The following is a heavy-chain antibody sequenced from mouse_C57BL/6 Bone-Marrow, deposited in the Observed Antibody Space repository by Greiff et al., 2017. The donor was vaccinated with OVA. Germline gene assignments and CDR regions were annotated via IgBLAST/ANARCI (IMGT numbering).Heavy chain of an antibody. CDR1: GFTFSSYA. J-gene: IGHJ1*03. Sequence: EVMLVESGGGLVKPGGSLKLSCAASGFTFSSYAMSWVRQTPEKRLEWVATISDGGSYTYYPDNVKGRFTISRDNAKNNLYLQMSHLKSEDTAMYDCARGGVVYWYFDVWGTGTTVTVSS. D-gene: IGHD1-1*01. CDR3: ARGGVVYWYFDV. CDR2: ISDGGSYT. V-gene: IGHV5-4*03.